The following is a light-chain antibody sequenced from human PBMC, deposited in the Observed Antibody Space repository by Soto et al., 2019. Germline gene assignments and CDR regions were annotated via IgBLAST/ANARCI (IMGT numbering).Light chain of an antibody. CDR3: QQYNGSPAP. J-gene: IGKJ1*01. CDR2: DAS. CDR1: QSVGSRS. V-gene: IGKV3-20*01. Sequence: EVVLTQSPGTLSLSPGERATLSCRASQSVGSRSLAWYQQKPGQAPRLLLYDASSRAPGVPDRVSGSGSGDHFTLTISRLEHEDFAVYYCQQYNGSPAPFGQGTEVEIK.